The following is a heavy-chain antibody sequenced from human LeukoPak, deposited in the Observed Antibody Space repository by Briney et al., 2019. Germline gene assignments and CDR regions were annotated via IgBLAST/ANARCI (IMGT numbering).Heavy chain of an antibody. CDR2: ISSSGSTI. J-gene: IGHJ4*02. CDR1: GFTFSSYE. V-gene: IGHV3-48*03. CDR3: AKAATVSAAGSHFVY. Sequence: PGGSLRLSCAASGFTFSSYEMNWVRQAPGKGLEWVSYISSSGSTIYYADSVKGRFTISRDNAKNSLYLQMNSLRAEDTAVFYCAKAATVSAAGSHFVYWGQGTLVTVSS. D-gene: IGHD6-13*01.